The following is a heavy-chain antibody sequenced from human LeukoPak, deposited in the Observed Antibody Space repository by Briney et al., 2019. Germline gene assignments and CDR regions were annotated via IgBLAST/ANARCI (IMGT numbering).Heavy chain of an antibody. CDR1: GFTFDDYS. V-gene: IGHV3-43D*03. CDR3: AKDAVTMVRGVMPD. D-gene: IGHD3-10*01. J-gene: IGHJ4*02. CDR2: ISWDGGST. Sequence: GGSLRLSCAASGFTFDDYSMHWVRQAPGKGLEWVSLISWDGGSTYYADSVKGRFTISRDNSKNTLYLQMNSLRAEATAVYYCAKDAVTMVRGVMPDWGQGTLVTVSS.